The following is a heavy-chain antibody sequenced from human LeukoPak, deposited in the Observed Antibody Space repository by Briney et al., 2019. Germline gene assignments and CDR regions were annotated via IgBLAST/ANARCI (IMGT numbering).Heavy chain of an antibody. J-gene: IGHJ5*02. CDR3: ARALLGAAGGTFDP. V-gene: IGHV1-69*04. D-gene: IGHD6-13*01. Sequence: ASVKVSCKASGGTFSSYAISWVRQAPGQGLEWMGRIIPILGIANYAQKFQGRVTITADKSTSTAYMELSSLRSEDTAVYYCARALLGAAGGTFDPWGQGTLVTVSS. CDR1: GGTFSSYA. CDR2: IIPILGIA.